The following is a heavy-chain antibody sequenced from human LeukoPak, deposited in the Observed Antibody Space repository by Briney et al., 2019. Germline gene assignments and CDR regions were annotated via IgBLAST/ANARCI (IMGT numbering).Heavy chain of an antibody. CDR1: GFIVSSNS. CDR3: ARRAGAYSHPYDY. D-gene: IGHD4/OR15-4a*01. V-gene: IGHV3-53*01. Sequence: GGSLRLSCTVSGFIVSSNSMSWVRQAPGKGLEWVSFIYSDNTHYSDSVKGRFTISRDNSKNTLYLQMNSLRAEDTAVCYCARRAGAYSHPYDYWGQGTLVTVSS. J-gene: IGHJ4*02. CDR2: IYSDNT.